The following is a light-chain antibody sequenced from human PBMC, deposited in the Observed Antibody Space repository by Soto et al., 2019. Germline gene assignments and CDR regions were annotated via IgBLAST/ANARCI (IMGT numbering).Light chain of an antibody. V-gene: IGKV1-5*03. CDR2: KAS. Sequence: QMTQSPSTLSASEGDRVTITCWASQSVGSWLAWHQQKPGRVPKVLVYKASNLQDGVPSRFSGSGSGTKLTLTISSLQPDDVATYFCHQYSRYPWTFGQGTKLEIK. J-gene: IGKJ1*01. CDR3: HQYSRYPWT. CDR1: QSVGSW.